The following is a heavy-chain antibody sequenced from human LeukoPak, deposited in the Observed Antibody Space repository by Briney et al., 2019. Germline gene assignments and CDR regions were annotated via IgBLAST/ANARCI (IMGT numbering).Heavy chain of an antibody. D-gene: IGHD1-26*01. CDR2: ITSGSDTI. CDR1: GFPFSRYG. J-gene: IGHJ6*03. Sequence: GGSLRLSCATSGFPFSRYGMNWVRQAPGKGLEWLSYITSGSDTIYYADSVKGRFTISRDNAKNMLYLQMNSLRAEDTAVYYCTRDRPGNYHYLDVWGRGSTVIVSS. V-gene: IGHV3-48*04. CDR3: TRDRPGNYHYLDV.